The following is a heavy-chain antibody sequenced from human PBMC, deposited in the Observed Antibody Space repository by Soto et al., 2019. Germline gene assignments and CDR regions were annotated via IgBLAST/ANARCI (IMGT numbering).Heavy chain of an antibody. V-gene: IGHV5-51*01. J-gene: IGHJ4*02. D-gene: IGHD2-21*01. CDR1: KECCYRCS. Sequence: KVTSRVWKECCYRCSTGRVRQMPGKGLEWMGVIYPDDSDIRYSPSFQGTVTITADKSISTAYLQWSSLKASDSGIYYCARRTGLLYSDWGQGTLVTVSS. CDR2: IYPDDSDI. CDR3: ARRTGLLYSD.